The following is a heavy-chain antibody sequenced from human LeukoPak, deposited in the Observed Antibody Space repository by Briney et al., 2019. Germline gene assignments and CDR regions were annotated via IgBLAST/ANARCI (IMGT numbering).Heavy chain of an antibody. CDR2: ISGSGDST. CDR3: ARARVYYGMDV. J-gene: IGHJ6*02. V-gene: IGHV3-23*01. Sequence: GGSLRLSCAASGFTFSSYAMSWVRQAPGKGLEWVSAISGSGDSTYYADSVKGRFTISRDNSKNTLYLQMNGLRAEDTAVYYCARARVYYGMDVWGQGTTVTVSS. CDR1: GFTFSSYA.